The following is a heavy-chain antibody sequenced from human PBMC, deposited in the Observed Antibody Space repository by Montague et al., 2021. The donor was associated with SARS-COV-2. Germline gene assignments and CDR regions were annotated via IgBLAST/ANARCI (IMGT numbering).Heavy chain of an antibody. D-gene: IGHD2-2*01. CDR3: ARGFCSSTNRYDWDFDL. J-gene: IGHJ2*01. CDR1: EFTFSSYW. Sequence: SLRLSCAASEFTFSSYWMHWVRQAPGKGLVWVSRIYSDGSSTSYADSVKGRFTISRDNAKNTLYLQMNSLRAEDTAVYYCARGFCSSTNRYDWDFDLWGRGTLVTVSS. CDR2: IYSDGSST. V-gene: IGHV3-74*01.